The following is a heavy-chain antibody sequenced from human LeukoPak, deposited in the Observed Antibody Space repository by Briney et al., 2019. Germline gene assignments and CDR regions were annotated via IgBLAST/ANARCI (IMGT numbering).Heavy chain of an antibody. Sequence: GGSLRLSCAASGFTFSSYGMNWVRQAPGKGLEWVAVIWYDGTNKYYADSVKGRFTISRDNSKNTLYLQMNSLRAEDTAVYYCSSTASRSPQSAESFHHWGQGTLVTVSS. D-gene: IGHD3-10*01. J-gene: IGHJ1*01. CDR1: GFTFSSYG. CDR2: IWYDGTNK. CDR3: SSTASRSPQSAESFHH. V-gene: IGHV3-33*01.